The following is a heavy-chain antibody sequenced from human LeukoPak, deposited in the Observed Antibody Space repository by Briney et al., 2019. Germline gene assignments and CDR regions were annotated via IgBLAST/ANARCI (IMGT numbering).Heavy chain of an antibody. CDR2: IYTSGRT. J-gene: IGHJ6*03. CDR1: GGSISSGSYY. Sequence: NASETLSLTCTVSGGSISSGSYYWSWIRQPAGKGLEWIGRIYTSGRTNYNPSLKSRVTISVDTSKTQFSLKLSSVTAADTAVYYCARVPADIVATYHMDVWGKGTTVTVSS. D-gene: IGHD5-12*01. CDR3: ARVPADIVATYHMDV. V-gene: IGHV4-61*02.